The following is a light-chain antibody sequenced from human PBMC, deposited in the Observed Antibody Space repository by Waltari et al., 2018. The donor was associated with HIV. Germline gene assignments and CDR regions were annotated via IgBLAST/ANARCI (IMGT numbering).Light chain of an antibody. CDR2: KVS. J-gene: IGKJ2*01. V-gene: IGKV2-24*01. Sequence: EIVLTKYPLAAPVTLGQPASISCNSSPSLQHSTVITYLSWLHQRPGQSPRLLLYKVSRLFSGVPGRFRCGGAYKDFTLYITKVEPEYVGVYYCMQATAFPRTFGPGTRLQI. CDR3: MQATAFPRT. CDR1: PSLQHSTVITY.